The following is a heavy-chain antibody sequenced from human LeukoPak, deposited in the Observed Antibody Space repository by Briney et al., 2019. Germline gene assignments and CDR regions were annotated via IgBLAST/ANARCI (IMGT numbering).Heavy chain of an antibody. D-gene: IGHD2-15*01. CDR3: ARRYCSGGSCYGLRSNRPIPNWFDP. CDR1: GDSVSSNSAA. Sequence: SQTLSLTCAISGDSVSSNSAAWNWIRQSPSRGLEWLGRTYYRSKWYNDYAVSVKSRITINPDTSKNQFSLKLSSVTAADTAVYYCARRYCSGGSCYGLRSNRPIPNWFDPWGQGTLVTVSS. V-gene: IGHV6-1*01. CDR2: TYYRSKWYN. J-gene: IGHJ5*02.